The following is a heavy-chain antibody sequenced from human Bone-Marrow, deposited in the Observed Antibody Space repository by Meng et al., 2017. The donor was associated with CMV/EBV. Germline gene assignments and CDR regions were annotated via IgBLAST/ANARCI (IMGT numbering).Heavy chain of an antibody. CDR1: ISSGGYY. D-gene: IGHD4-11*01. Sequence: ISSGGYYWSWIRQHPGKGLEWIGYIYYSGSTYYNPSLKSRVTISVDTSKNQFSLKLSSVTAADTAVYYCARVLKVQLDYSNYGNWFDPWGQGTLVTVSS. V-gene: IGHV4-31*02. CDR2: IYYSGST. CDR3: ARVLKVQLDYSNYGNWFDP. J-gene: IGHJ5*02.